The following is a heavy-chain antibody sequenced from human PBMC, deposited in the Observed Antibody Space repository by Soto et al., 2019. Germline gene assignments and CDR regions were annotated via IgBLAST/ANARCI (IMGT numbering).Heavy chain of an antibody. Sequence: QVQLVQPGAEVKKPGSSVKVSCKASGGTFSSYASSWVRQAPGQRLEWMGGIIPIFGTANYAQKFQGRVTITADESTSTAYMELSSLRSEDTAVYYCASSTTVNTYYYYGMDVWGQGTTVTVSS. CDR3: ASSTTVNTYYYYGMDV. D-gene: IGHD4-4*01. J-gene: IGHJ6*02. V-gene: IGHV1-69*12. CDR2: IIPIFGTA. CDR1: GGTFSSYA.